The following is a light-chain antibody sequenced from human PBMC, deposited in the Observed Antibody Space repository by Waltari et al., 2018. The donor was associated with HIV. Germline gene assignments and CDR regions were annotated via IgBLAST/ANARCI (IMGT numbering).Light chain of an antibody. J-gene: IGLJ1*01. CDR1: GVGSYDL. CDR3: CSYASSSTL. V-gene: IGLV2-23*02. CDR2: GVS. Sequence: QSALTQPASVSGSPGQSITISCTGTGVGSYDLVSWYQQYPHKAPKLMIYGVSQRPSGVSNRFSGSKSGNTASLTISGLQAEDEADYYCCSYASSSTLFGTGTKVTVL.